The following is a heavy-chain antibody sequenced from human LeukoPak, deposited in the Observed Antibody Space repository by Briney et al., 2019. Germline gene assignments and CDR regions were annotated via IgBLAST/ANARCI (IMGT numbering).Heavy chain of an antibody. V-gene: IGHV1-2*02. CDR3: AREFYYDSSGYYYVVWGNRFSFDY. CDR2: INPNSGGT. J-gene: IGHJ4*02. Sequence: ASVTVSCKASGYTFTGYYMHWVRQAPGQGLEWMGWINPNSGGTNYAQKFQGRVTMTRDTSISTAYMELSRLRSDDTAVYYCAREFYYDSSGYYYVVWGNRFSFDYWGQGTLVTVSS. D-gene: IGHD3-22*01. CDR1: GYTFTGYY.